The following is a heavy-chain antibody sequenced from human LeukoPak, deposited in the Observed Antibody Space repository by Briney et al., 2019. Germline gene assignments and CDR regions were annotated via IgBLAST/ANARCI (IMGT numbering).Heavy chain of an antibody. CDR3: ARDSGGYYYYGMDV. Sequence: GGSLRLSCAASGFTVSSNYMSWVRQAPGKGLEWVSVIYSGGSTYYADSVKGRFTISRDNSENTLYLQMNSLRAEDTAVYYCARDSGGYYYYGMDVWGQGTTVTVSS. V-gene: IGHV3-66*01. J-gene: IGHJ6*02. CDR1: GFTVSSNY. CDR2: IYSGGST. D-gene: IGHD3-10*01.